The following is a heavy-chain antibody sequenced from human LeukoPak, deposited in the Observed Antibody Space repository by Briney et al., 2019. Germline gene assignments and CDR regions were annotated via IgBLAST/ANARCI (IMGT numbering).Heavy chain of an antibody. D-gene: IGHD2-21*01. CDR1: GYTFTSYY. Sequence: ASVKVSCKASGYTFTSYYLYWVRQAPGQGLEWMVVINPSGGSTTSAQKFQGRVTMTRYTSTSTVYMELRSLRSEDTAVYYCARGPGPADNGGGYCFDYWGQGTLVTVSS. J-gene: IGHJ4*02. CDR2: INPSGGST. CDR3: ARGPGPADNGGGYCFDY. V-gene: IGHV1-46*01.